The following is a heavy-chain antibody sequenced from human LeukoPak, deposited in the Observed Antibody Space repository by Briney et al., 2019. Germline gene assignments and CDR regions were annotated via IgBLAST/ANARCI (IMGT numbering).Heavy chain of an antibody. J-gene: IGHJ6*03. CDR3: ARVVLNVQNYYYYMDV. V-gene: IGHV1-69*05. CDR1: GGTFSSYA. Sequence: SVKVSCKASGGTFSSYAISLVRQAPGQGLEWMGGIIPIFGTANYAQKLQGRVTMTTDTSTSTAYMELRSLRSDDTAVYYCARVVLNVQNYYYYMDVWGKGTTVTVSS. D-gene: IGHD2-8*01. CDR2: IIPIFGTA.